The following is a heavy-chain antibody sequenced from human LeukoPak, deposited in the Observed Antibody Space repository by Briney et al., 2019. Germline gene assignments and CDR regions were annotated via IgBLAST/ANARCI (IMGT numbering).Heavy chain of an antibody. CDR2: IWYDGSNK. J-gene: IGHJ5*02. CDR3: AREGRYCSSTSCSYNWFDP. Sequence: GRSLRLSCAASGFTFSSYGMHWVRRAPGKGLEWVAVIWYDGSNKYYADSVKGRFTISRDNSKNTLYLQMNSLRAEDTAVYYCAREGRYCSSTSCSYNWFDPWGQGTLVTVSS. D-gene: IGHD2-2*01. CDR1: GFTFSSYG. V-gene: IGHV3-33*01.